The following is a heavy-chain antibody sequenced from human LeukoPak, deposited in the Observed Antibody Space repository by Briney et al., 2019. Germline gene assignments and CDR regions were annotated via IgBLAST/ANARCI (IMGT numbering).Heavy chain of an antibody. CDR1: GFTFSSYA. CDR3: AKQSGGYYYDSSGYYYEGLGGFDY. J-gene: IGHJ4*02. V-gene: IGHV3-23*01. CDR2: ISGSGGST. D-gene: IGHD3-22*01. Sequence: RGSLRLSCAASGFTFSSYAMSWVRQAPGQGLEWVSAISGSGGSTYYADSVKGRFTISRDNSKNTLYLQMTSLRAEDTAVYYCAKQSGGYYYDSSGYYYEGLGGFDYWGQGTLVTVSS.